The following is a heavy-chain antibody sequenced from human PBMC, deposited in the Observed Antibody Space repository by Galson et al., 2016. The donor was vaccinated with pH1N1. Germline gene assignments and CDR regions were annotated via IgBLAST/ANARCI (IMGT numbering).Heavy chain of an antibody. V-gene: IGHV3-7*03. Sequence: SLRLSCAASGFTFSTYWMAWVRQAPGKGLEWVANIKEDGSDKYHVGSLQSRFTISRDNPKNSLFLQMNSLRAEDTAVYYCARSGGSDMDVWGQGTTVTVSS. D-gene: IGHD2-15*01. CDR1: GFTFSTYW. J-gene: IGHJ6*02. CDR3: ARSGGSDMDV. CDR2: IKEDGSDK.